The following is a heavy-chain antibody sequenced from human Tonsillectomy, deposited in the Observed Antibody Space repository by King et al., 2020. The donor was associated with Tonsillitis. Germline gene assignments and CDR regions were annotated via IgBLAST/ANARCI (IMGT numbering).Heavy chain of an antibody. Sequence: VQLVESGGVVVQPGGSLRLSCAASGFTFDDYTMHWVRQAPGKGLEWVSLISWDGGSTYYADSVKGRFTISRDNSKNSLYLQMNSLRTEDTALYYCAKDASPTRYGHGIFDYWGQGTLVTVSS. CDR2: ISWDGGST. D-gene: IGHD5-18*01. J-gene: IGHJ4*02. V-gene: IGHV3-43*01. CDR1: GFTFDDYT. CDR3: AKDASPTRYGHGIFDY.